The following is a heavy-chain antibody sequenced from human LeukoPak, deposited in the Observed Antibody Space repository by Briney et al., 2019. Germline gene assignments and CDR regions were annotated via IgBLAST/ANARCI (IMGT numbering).Heavy chain of an antibody. CDR3: AREGLRYFDY. Sequence: SVKVSCKASGYTFTSYGISWVRQAPGQGLGWMGGVIPIFGTANYAQRFQGRVTITADESTSTAYMELSSLRSEDTAVYYCAREGLRYFDYWGQGTLVTVSS. V-gene: IGHV1-69*13. J-gene: IGHJ4*02. D-gene: IGHD5/OR15-5a*01. CDR2: VIPIFGTA. CDR1: GYTFTSYG.